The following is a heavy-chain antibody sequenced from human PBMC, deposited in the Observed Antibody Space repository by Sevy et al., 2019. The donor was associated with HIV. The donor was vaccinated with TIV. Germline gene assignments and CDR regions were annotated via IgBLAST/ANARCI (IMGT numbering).Heavy chain of an antibody. CDR3: ARSMEQQRDAFDI. J-gene: IGHJ3*02. CDR2: IYSYGET. V-gene: IGHV4-39*01. D-gene: IGHD6-13*01. Sequence: SETLSLTCTVSGASIRDSSYYWAWIRQPPGKRLEWIGNIYSYGETYYNSSLKSRVTISVDTSKNQFSLSLTSVTAADTAIYFCARSMEQQRDAFDIWGQGTMVTVSS. CDR1: GASIRDSSYY.